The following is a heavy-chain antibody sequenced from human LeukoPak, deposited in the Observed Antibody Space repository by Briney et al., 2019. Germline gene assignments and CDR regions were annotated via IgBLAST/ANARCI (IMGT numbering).Heavy chain of an antibody. J-gene: IGHJ6*02. D-gene: IGHD3-3*01. V-gene: IGHV3-23*01. CDR2: ISGSGGST. CDR1: GFTFSSYA. Sequence: GGSLRLSCAASGFTFSSYAMSWVRQAPGKGLEWVSAISGSGGSTYYADSVKGRFTISRDNSKNTLYLQMNSLRAEDTAVYYCATDAAIFGVVGYYYYGMDVWGQGTTVTVPS. CDR3: ATDAAIFGVVGYYYYGMDV.